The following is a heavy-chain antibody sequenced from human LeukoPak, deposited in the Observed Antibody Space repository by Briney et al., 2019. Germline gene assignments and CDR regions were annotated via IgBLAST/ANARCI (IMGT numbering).Heavy chain of an antibody. Sequence: PGGSLRLSCAASGFTFSSYSMNWVRQAPGKGLEWVSYISSSSSYIYYADSVKGRFTISRDNAKNSLYLQMNSLRAEDTAVYYCARNPYYGDSGFDYWGQGTLVTVSS. J-gene: IGHJ4*02. CDR1: GFTFSSYS. V-gene: IGHV3-21*01. CDR3: ARNPYYGDSGFDY. CDR2: ISSSSSYI. D-gene: IGHD4-17*01.